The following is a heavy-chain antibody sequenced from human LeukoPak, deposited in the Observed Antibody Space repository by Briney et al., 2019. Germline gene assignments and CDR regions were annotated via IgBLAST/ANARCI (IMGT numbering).Heavy chain of an antibody. CDR2: INHSGST. CDR1: GGSFSGYY. D-gene: IGHD5-24*01. Sequence: KPSETLSLTCAVYGGSFSGYYWSWIRQPPGKGLEWIGEINHSGSTNYNPSLKSRVTISVDTSKNQFSLKLSSVTAADTAVYYCARLGDGYNWYYYYYMDVWGKGTTVTISS. J-gene: IGHJ6*03. V-gene: IGHV4-34*01. CDR3: ARLGDGYNWYYYYYMDV.